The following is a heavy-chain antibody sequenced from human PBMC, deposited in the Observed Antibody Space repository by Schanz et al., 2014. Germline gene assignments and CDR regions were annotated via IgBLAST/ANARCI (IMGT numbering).Heavy chain of an antibody. J-gene: IGHJ4*02. CDR2: IIQDGSAA. CDR1: GLTFSNYW. Sequence: EVQLVESGGGLVQPGGSLRLSCADSGLTFSNYWMSWVRQAPGKGLEWVANIIQDGSAAYYVDSVKGRFTISRDNAKKSLYLQMNSLRAEDTAVYYCARDKGGYYPFDYWGQGTLVTVSS. CDR3: ARDKGGYYPFDY. V-gene: IGHV3-7*01. D-gene: IGHD3-3*01.